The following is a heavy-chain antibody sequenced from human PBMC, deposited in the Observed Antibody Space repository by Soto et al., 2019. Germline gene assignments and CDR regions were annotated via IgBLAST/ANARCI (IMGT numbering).Heavy chain of an antibody. D-gene: IGHD6-6*01. CDR1: GGTFSSYT. CDR2: IIPMFGTL. V-gene: IGHV1-69*06. CDR3: ARKVASSDDAFDM. Sequence: QLHLVQSGAEVKKPGSSVKVSCKASGGTFSSYTNNWVRQAPGQGLEWPGGIIPMFGTLYYAQKFQGRLTIAADSSTSTAYMELSTLRSDAAAVYYCARKVASSDDAFDMWGQETMVTVSS. J-gene: IGHJ3*02.